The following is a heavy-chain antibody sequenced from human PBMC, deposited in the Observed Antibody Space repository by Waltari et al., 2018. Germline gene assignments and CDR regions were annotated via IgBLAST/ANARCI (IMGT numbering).Heavy chain of an antibody. J-gene: IGHJ3*02. V-gene: IGHV4-30-4*08. D-gene: IGHD3-10*01. CDR2: IFYSGTT. CDR1: GASISSGDYY. CDR3: ARDFGATDAFEI. Sequence: QVQLHESGPGLVKPSQTLSLTCTVSGASISSGDYYWSWIRRPPGRGLEWIGYIFYSGTTSYNPSLKSRLGISIDTSKNQFSLNVSSVTAADTAVYYCARDFGATDAFEIWGQGTMVTVSS.